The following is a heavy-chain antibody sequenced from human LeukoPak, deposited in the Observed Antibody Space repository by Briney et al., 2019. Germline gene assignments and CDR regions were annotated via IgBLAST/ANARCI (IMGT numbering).Heavy chain of an antibody. CDR1: GGSISSYY. CDR3: ARVEGSAGWFDP. Sequence: SETLSLTCTVSGGSISSYYWSWIRQPPGKGLEWIGYIYYSGSTNYNPSLKSRVTISVDTSKNQFSLQLDSVTPEDTAVYYCARVEGSAGWFDPWGQGTLVTVSS. J-gene: IGHJ5*02. V-gene: IGHV4-59*12. D-gene: IGHD1-1*01. CDR2: IYYSGST.